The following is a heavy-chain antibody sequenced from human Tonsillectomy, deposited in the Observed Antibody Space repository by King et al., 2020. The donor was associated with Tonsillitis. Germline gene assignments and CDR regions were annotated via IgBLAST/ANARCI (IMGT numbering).Heavy chain of an antibody. CDR1: GFTFSDYG. V-gene: IGHV3-30*02. D-gene: IGHD1-14*01. CDR3: SKNSPDRKNFEEGFDY. J-gene: IGHJ4*02. Sequence: QVQLVESGGGVVQPGGSLRLSCEGSGFTFSDYGVHWVRQTPDRGLEWVALIRNDGSDKYYGDSVKGRFTISRDNSKNTVFLQMDRLKTEDTGVYYCSKNSPDRKNFEEGFDYWGQGTLVTVST. CDR2: IRNDGSDK.